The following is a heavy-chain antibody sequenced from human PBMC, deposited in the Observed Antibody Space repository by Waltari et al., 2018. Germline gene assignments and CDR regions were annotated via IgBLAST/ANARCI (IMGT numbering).Heavy chain of an antibody. D-gene: IGHD6-13*01. CDR1: GLSFSNYW. Sequence: EVQLVESGGGLAQPGGSLRLSCAASGLSFSNYWMTWVRQASGKGPGGVAKIKQDGSEKYYMDSVKGRFTISRDNAKNSLYLQMNNLRVEDTAVYYCTRGGRDSSWYWRDWGQGTLVTVSS. CDR2: IKQDGSEK. J-gene: IGHJ4*02. CDR3: TRGGRDSSWYWRD. V-gene: IGHV3-7*01.